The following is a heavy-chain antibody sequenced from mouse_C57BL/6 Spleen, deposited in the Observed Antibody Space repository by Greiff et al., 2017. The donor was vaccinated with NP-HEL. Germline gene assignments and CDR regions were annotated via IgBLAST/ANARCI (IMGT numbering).Heavy chain of an antibody. CDR1: GYTFTSYG. D-gene: IGHD2-4*01. CDR2: IYPRSGNT. CDR3: ARGGDYRFAY. Sequence: VKLVESGAELARPGASVKLSCKASGYTFTSYGISWVKQRTGQGLEWIGEIYPRSGNTYYNEKFKGKATLTADKSSSTAYMELRSLTSEDSAVYFCARGGDYRFAYWGQGTLVTVSA. J-gene: IGHJ3*01. V-gene: IGHV1-81*01.